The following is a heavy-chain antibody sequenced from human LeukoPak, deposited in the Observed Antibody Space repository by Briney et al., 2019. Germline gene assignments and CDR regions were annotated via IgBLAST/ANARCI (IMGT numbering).Heavy chain of an antibody. CDR1: GFTFSSYA. D-gene: IGHD4-17*01. V-gene: IGHV3-64*01. Sequence: TGGSLRLSCAASGFTFSSYAMHWVRQAPGKGLEYVSAISSNGGSTYYANSVKGRFTISRDNSKNTLYLQMGSLRAEDMAVYYCASSGYGDYSSPFDYWGQGTLVTVSS. J-gene: IGHJ4*02. CDR2: ISSNGGST. CDR3: ASSGYGDYSSPFDY.